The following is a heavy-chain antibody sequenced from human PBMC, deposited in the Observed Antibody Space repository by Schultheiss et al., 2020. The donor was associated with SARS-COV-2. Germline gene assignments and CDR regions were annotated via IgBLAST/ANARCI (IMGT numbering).Heavy chain of an antibody. J-gene: IGHJ5*02. Sequence: ASVKVSCKASGYTFTGYYMHWVRQAPGQGLEWMGWINPNSGGTNYAQKFQGRVTMTRDTSISTAYMELSRLRSDDTAVYYCARDEGRVHSSSWYWGHWFDPWGQGTLVTVSS. CDR1: GYTFTGYY. CDR3: ARDEGRVHSSSWYWGHWFDP. V-gene: IGHV1-2*02. D-gene: IGHD6-13*01. CDR2: INPNSGGT.